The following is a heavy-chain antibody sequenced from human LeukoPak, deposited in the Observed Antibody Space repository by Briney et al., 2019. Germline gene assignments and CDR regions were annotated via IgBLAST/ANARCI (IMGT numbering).Heavy chain of an antibody. J-gene: IGHJ4*02. CDR3: ARHNEDCFGGNCFLVSFDS. CDR2: INPSGGST. D-gene: IGHD4-23*01. V-gene: IGHV1-46*01. Sequence: GASVKVSCKASGYTFTSYYMHWVRQAPGQGLEWMGIINPSGGSTSYAQKFQGRVTMTRDMSTSTVYMGLSSLRSEDTAVYYCARHNEDCFGGNCFLVSFDSWGQGAQVTVSS. CDR1: GYTFTSYY.